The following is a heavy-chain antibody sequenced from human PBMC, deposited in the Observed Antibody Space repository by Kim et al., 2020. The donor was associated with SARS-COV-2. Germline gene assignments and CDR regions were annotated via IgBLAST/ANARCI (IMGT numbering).Heavy chain of an antibody. V-gene: IGHV3-13*01. Sequence: GGSLRLSCAASGFTFSSYDMHWVRQATGKGLEWVSAIGTGGDTYYPGSVKGRFTISRENAKNSLYLQMNSLRAGDTAVYYCAREGYCSSSGCYEDWYFDLWGRGTLVTVSS. J-gene: IGHJ2*01. D-gene: IGHD2-2*01. CDR1: GFTFSSYD. CDR3: AREGYCSSSGCYEDWYFDL. CDR2: IGTGGDT.